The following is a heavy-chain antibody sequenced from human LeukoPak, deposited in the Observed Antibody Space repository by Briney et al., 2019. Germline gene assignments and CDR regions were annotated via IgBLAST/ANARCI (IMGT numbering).Heavy chain of an antibody. V-gene: IGHV3-66*02. D-gene: IGHD3-3*01. Sequence: PGGSLRLSCAASGFTVSSNFMSWVRQAPGKGLEWVSVIYSDGETYYADSVKGRFTISRDKTKNTLYLQMNSLRAEDTAVYHCAKGALEWLLGIDYWGQGTLVTVSS. CDR3: AKGALEWLLGIDY. CDR2: IYSDGET. CDR1: GFTVSSNF. J-gene: IGHJ4*02.